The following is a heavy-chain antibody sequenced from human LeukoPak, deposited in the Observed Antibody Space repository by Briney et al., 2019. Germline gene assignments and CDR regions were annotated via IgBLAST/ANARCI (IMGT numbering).Heavy chain of an antibody. CDR1: GGSISSYY. V-gene: IGHV4-59*01. CDR2: IYYSGST. CDR3: ARDGGYYDFWSGYYEY. Sequence: SETLSLTCTVSGGSISSYYLSWLRQPPGKGLEWIGYIYYSGSTNYNPSLKSRVTISVDTSKNQFSLKLSSVTAADTAVYYCARDGGYYDFWSGYYEYWGQGTLVTVSS. J-gene: IGHJ4*02. D-gene: IGHD3-3*01.